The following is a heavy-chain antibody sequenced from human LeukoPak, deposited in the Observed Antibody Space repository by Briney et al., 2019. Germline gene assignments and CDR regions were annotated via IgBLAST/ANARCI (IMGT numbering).Heavy chain of an antibody. Sequence: SQTLSLTCTVSGGSISSYYWSWIRQPPGKGLEWIGYIYYSGSTNYSPPLRSRVTISVDTSKNEFSLELSFVTAADTAEYYCARVTGYMIEDYFGYWGQGTLVTVSS. V-gene: IGHV4-59*01. CDR2: IYYSGST. D-gene: IGHD3-22*01. CDR1: GGSISSYY. CDR3: ARVTGYMIEDYFGY. J-gene: IGHJ4*02.